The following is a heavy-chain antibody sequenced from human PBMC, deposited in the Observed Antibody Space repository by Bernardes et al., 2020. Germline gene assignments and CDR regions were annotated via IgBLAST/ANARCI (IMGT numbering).Heavy chain of an antibody. V-gene: IGHV4-34*01. D-gene: IGHD7-27*01. CDR1: GGSFSGYY. J-gene: IGHJ4*02. Sequence: SETLPLTCAVYGGSFSGYYWSWIRQPPGKGLEWIGEINHSGSTNYNPSLKSRVTISVDTSKNQFSLKLSSVTAADTAVYYCARGELGIFNALDYWGQGTLVTVSS. CDR2: INHSGST. CDR3: ARGELGIFNALDY.